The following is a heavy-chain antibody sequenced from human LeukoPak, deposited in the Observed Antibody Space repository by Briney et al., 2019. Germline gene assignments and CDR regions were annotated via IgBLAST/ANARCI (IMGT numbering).Heavy chain of an antibody. V-gene: IGHV4-34*01. Sequence: SETLSLTCAVYGGPFSGYYWSWIRQPPGKGLEWIGEINHSGSTNYNPSLKSRVTISVDTSKNQFSLKLSSVTAADTAVYYCARLLRRAGYMDVWGKGTTVTVSS. CDR2: INHSGST. CDR1: GGPFSGYY. CDR3: ARLLRRAGYMDV. D-gene: IGHD2/OR15-2a*01. J-gene: IGHJ6*03.